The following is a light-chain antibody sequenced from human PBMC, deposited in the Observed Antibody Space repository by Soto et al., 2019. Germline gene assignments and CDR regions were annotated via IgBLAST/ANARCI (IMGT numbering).Light chain of an antibody. V-gene: IGKV1-9*01. CDR3: QKLDSYPIN. J-gene: IGKJ5*01. Sequence: DIQLTHSPSFLSTSVLYRVTITFRASQGVANYFAWYQQKPGKAPNLLIYAASTLQGGVPSRFSGSGSGTDFTLTISSLQPEDFATYYCQKLDSYPINFGQGTRLEIK. CDR1: QGVANY. CDR2: AAS.